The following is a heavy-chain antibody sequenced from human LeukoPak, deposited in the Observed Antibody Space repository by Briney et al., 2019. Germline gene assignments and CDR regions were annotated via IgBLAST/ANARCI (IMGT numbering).Heavy chain of an antibody. V-gene: IGHV3-48*03. J-gene: IGHJ4*02. D-gene: IGHD2-2*01. Sequence: PGGSLRLSCAASGFTFSSYEMNWVRQAPGKGLEWVSYISSSGSTIYYADSVKGRFTISRDNAKNSLYLQMNSLRAEDTAVYYCARAGVPAAIDYWGQGTLVIVSS. CDR3: ARAGVPAAIDY. CDR1: GFTFSSYE. CDR2: ISSSGSTI.